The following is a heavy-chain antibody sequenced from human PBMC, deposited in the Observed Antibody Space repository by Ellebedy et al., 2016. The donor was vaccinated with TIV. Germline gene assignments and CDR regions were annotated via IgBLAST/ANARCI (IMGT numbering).Heavy chain of an antibody. V-gene: IGHV1-2*02. CDR3: ARESSHIDYSNNYYYMDV. CDR1: GYTFTGYY. J-gene: IGHJ6*03. CDR2: INPNSGGT. D-gene: IGHD4-11*01. Sequence: ASVKVSXXASGYTFTGYYMHWVRQAPGQGLEWMGWINPNSGGTNYAQKFQGRVTMTRDTSISTAYMELSRLRSDDTAVYYCARESSHIDYSNNYYYMDVWGKGTTVTVSS.